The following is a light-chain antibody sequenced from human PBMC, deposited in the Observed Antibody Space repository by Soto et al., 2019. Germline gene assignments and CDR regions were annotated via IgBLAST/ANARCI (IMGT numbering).Light chain of an antibody. V-gene: IGKV1-39*01. CDR3: QQSYTTPRT. CDR1: QSISSY. CDR2: AAF. J-gene: IGKJ1*01. Sequence: DIQMTQSPYSLSASVGDRVTIICRASQSISSYLNWYQQKPGKAPKLLIYAAFSLQSGGPSRFSGSGSGTDFTLTINSLQPEDFATYSCQQSYTTPRTFGQGTKVEV.